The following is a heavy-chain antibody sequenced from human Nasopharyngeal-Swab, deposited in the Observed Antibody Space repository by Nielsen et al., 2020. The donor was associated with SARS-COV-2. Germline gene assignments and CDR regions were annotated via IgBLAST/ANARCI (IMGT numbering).Heavy chain of an antibody. V-gene: IGHV3-21*01. J-gene: IGHJ6*02. D-gene: IGHD3-3*01. CDR2: ISSSSSYI. Sequence: GGSLRLSCAASGFTFNDYGMHWVRQAQGTGLESVSSISSSSSYIYYADSVKGRFTISRDNAKNSLYLQMNSLRSEDTAVYYCARDGLDYDFWSAYFMDVWGQGTTVTVSS. CDR1: GFTFNDYG. CDR3: ARDGLDYDFWSAYFMDV.